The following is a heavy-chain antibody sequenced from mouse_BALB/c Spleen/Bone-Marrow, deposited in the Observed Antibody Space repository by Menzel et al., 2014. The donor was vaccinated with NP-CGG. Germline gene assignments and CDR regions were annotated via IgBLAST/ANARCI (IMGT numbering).Heavy chain of an antibody. D-gene: IGHD1-1*01. CDR1: GYTFTEYI. CDR2: FYPGSGSI. V-gene: IGHV1-62-2*01. Sequence: QVTLKECGAGLVKPGASVKLSCKASGYTFTEYIIHWVKQRSGQGLEWIGWFYPGSGSIKYNEEFKDKATLTADKSSSTVYMELSRLTSEDSAVYFCARHGYGSSAWFAYWGQGTLVTVSA. J-gene: IGHJ3*01. CDR3: ARHGYGSSAWFAY.